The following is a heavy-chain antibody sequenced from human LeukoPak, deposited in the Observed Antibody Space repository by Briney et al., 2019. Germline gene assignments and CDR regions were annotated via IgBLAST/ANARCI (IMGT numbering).Heavy chain of an antibody. CDR1: GYTFTSYD. J-gene: IGHJ4*02. D-gene: IGHD5-24*01. V-gene: IGHV1-8*01. Sequence: ASVKVSCKASGYTFTSYDINWVRQATGQGLEWMGWMNPNSGNTGYAQKFQGRVTMTRNTSISTAYMELSSLRSEDTAVYYRARGGGRWLQSGYWGQGTLVTVSS. CDR3: ARGGGRWLQSGY. CDR2: MNPNSGNT.